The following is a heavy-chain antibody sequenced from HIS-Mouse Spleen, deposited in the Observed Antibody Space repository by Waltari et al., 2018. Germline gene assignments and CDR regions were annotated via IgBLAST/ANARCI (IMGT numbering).Heavy chain of an antibody. V-gene: IGHV1-46*01. D-gene: IGHD2-2*01. CDR2: INPSGGRN. CDR3: ARDRSYCSSTSCYLAY. CDR1: GYTFTSYY. Sequence: QVQLVQSGAEVKKPGASVKVSCKASGYTFTSYYMHWVRQAPGQGLEWMGIINPSGGRNSYDQKFQGRVTMTRDTSTSTVYMELSSLRSEDTAVYYCARDRSYCSSTSCYLAYWGQGTLVTVSS. J-gene: IGHJ4*02.